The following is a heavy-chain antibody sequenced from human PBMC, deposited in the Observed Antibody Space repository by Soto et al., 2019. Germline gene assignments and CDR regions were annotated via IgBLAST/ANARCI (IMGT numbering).Heavy chain of an antibody. J-gene: IGHJ3*02. V-gene: IGHV3-74*01. CDR1: GFTFSSYW. Sequence: GESLKISCAASGFTFSSYWMHWVRQAPGKGLVWVSRINSDGSSTSYADSVKGRFTISRDNAKNTLYLQMNSLRAEDTAVYYCARGGLGYYYDSSGYDAFDIWGQGTMVTVSS. D-gene: IGHD3-22*01. CDR3: ARGGLGYYYDSSGYDAFDI. CDR2: INSDGSST.